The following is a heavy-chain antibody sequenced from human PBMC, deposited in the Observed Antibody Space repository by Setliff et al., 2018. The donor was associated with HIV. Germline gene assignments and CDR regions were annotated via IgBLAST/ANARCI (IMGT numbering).Heavy chain of an antibody. J-gene: IGHJ4*02. CDR1: GLTFGDFW. CDR3: ARDHEDEWELRPLGL. V-gene: IGHV3-7*03. Sequence: GGSLRLSCAASGLTFGDFWMGWVRQAPGKGLEWVANIKKDGSEERYVDSVRGRFTVSRDNAKNSLYLGLNSLTADDTALYYCARDHEDEWELRPLGLWGRGTLVTVSS. D-gene: IGHD1-26*01. CDR2: IKKDGSEE.